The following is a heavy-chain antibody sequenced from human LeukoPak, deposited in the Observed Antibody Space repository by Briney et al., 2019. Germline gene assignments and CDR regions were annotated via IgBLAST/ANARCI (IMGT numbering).Heavy chain of an antibody. J-gene: IGHJ6*02. CDR1: GFTFSSYA. V-gene: IGHV3-23*01. CDR2: ISGSGGST. Sequence: GGSLRLSCAASGFTFSSYAMSWVRQAPGEGLEWVSAISGSGGSTYYADSVKGRFTISRDNSKNTLYLQMNSLRAEDTAVYYCAKATGGIVVVVAAPHDYGMDVWGQGTTVTVSS. CDR3: AKATGGIVVVVAAPHDYGMDV. D-gene: IGHD2-15*01.